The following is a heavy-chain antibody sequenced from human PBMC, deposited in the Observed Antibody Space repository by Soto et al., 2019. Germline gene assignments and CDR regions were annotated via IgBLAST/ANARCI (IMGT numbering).Heavy chain of an antibody. Sequence: ASVKVSCKASGYTFTSYGINWVRQAPGRGLEWMGWINPGNGNTKYSQQFQGRVIIDRDTSASTAYMELSSLRSEDTAVCYCARGGYFDSSNYLAYWGLGTLVTVSS. D-gene: IGHD3-22*01. J-gene: IGHJ4*02. V-gene: IGHV1-3*01. CDR2: INPGNGNT. CDR3: ARGGYFDSSNYLAY. CDR1: GYTFTSYG.